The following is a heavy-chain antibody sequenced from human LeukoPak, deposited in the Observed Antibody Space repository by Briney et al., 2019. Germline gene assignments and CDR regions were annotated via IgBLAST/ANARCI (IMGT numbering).Heavy chain of an antibody. CDR3: ARIYIDSSGYDLNYHYYMDV. J-gene: IGHJ6*03. Sequence: TSETLSLTCTVSGGSISSYYWSWIRQPPGKGLEWIGYIYYSGSTNYNPSLKSRVTISVDTSKNQFSLKLSSVTAADTAVYYCARIYIDSSGYDLNYHYYMDVWGKGTTVTVSS. CDR2: IYYSGST. D-gene: IGHD3-22*01. CDR1: GGSISSYY. V-gene: IGHV4-59*01.